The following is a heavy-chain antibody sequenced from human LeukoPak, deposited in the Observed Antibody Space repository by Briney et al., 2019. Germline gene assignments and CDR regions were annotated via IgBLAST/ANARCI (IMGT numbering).Heavy chain of an antibody. D-gene: IGHD1-26*01. CDR2: ISPYNGNT. V-gene: IGHV1-18*01. CDR3: ARLGFRYSTRYFDS. Sequence: ASVKVSCKASGYTFSVYGITWVRQAPGQGLEWMGWISPYNGNTSYAQKLQGRVTMTTDTSSSTAYMELRSLRSDDTAVYYCARLGFRYSTRYFDSWGQGTLVTVSS. CDR1: GYTFSVYG. J-gene: IGHJ4*02.